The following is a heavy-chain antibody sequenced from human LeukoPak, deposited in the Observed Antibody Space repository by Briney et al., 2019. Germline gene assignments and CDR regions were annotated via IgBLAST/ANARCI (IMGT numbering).Heavy chain of an antibody. V-gene: IGHV3-20*04. D-gene: IGHD3-16*01. CDR2: INWNGGST. CDR1: GFTFDDYG. J-gene: IGHJ4*02. Sequence: PGGSLRLSCAASGFTFDDYGMSWVRQVPGKGLEWVSGINWNGGSTGYADSVKGRFTISRDNAKNSLYLQMNSLRAEDTALYYCASSWGGSYSLGFDYWGQGTLVTVPS. CDR3: ASSWGGSYSLGFDY.